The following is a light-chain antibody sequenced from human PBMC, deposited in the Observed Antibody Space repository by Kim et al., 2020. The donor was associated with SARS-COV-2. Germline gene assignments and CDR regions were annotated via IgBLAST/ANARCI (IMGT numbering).Light chain of an antibody. CDR2: NDR. CDR1: EIESQS. V-gene: IGLV3-21*04. Sequence: PGKTAIIPLGGEEIESQSVHWCQQKPGPAPVLVIQNDRDRPPGISERFSGSNSGNTATLAISRVEAGDEADYFCQVWDSTSEHPWVFGGGT. CDR3: QVWDSTSEHPWV. J-gene: IGLJ3*02.